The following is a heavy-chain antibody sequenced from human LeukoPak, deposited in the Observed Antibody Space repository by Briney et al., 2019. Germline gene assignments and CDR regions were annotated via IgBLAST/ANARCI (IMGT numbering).Heavy chain of an antibody. J-gene: IGHJ5*02. CDR3: VRGPYGSGISNWFDP. CDR1: DGAIAGYS. V-gene: IGHV4-59*01. Sequence: ASETLSLTCTVSDGAIAGYSWSWIRQPPGKGLEWIGYIYWSGDTNYNPSLQSRVTVSVDTSKNQFSLKLTSVTAADTAVYYCVRGPYGSGISNWFDPWGQGTLVIVSS. D-gene: IGHD3-10*01. CDR2: IYWSGDT.